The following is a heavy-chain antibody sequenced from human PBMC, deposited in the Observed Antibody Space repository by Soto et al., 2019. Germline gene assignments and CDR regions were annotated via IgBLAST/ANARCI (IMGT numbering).Heavy chain of an antibody. J-gene: IGHJ4*02. D-gene: IGHD6-13*01. Sequence: ASVKVSCKASGYTFTSYYMHWVRQAPGQGLEWMGIINPSGGSTSYAQKFQGRVTMTRDTSTSTVYMELSSLRSEDTAVYYCATSDIAAAGSPDYWGQGTLVTVPQ. CDR2: INPSGGST. CDR3: ATSDIAAAGSPDY. V-gene: IGHV1-46*01. CDR1: GYTFTSYY.